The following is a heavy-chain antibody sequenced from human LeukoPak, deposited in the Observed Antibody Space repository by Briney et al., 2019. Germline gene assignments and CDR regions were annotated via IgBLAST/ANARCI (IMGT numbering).Heavy chain of an antibody. D-gene: IGHD2-15*01. CDR3: AKNSDRGAYCSGGSCYPYYYYYIDV. CDR1: GFTFRNYG. CDR2: ISGSGVST. J-gene: IGHJ6*03. V-gene: IGHV3-23*01. Sequence: GGSLRLSCAASGFTFRNYGVTWVRQAPGKGLEWVSAISGSGVSTFYADSVKGRFTISRDNSKNTLYLQMNSLRAEDTAIYYCAKNSDRGAYCSGGSCYPYYYYYIDVWGKGTTVTISS.